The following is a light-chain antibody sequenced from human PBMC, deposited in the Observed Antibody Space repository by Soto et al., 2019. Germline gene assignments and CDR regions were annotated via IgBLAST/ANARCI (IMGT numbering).Light chain of an antibody. CDR3: QQRSILIT. V-gene: IGKV3-11*01. J-gene: IGKJ5*01. CDR1: QSVSSY. CDR2: DAS. Sequence: EIVLTQSPATLSLSPGERATLSCRASQSVSSYLAWYQQKPGQAPRLLIYDASNRATGIPARFSGSGSGTDFTLTISSLEPEDFAVYYCQQRSILITFGQGTRLEMK.